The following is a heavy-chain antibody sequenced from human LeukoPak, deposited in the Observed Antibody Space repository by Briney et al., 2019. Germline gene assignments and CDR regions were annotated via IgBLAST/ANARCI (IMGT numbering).Heavy chain of an antibody. CDR3: ASSSGYSGSSTNWFDP. V-gene: IGHV3-74*01. CDR1: GFTFSSYW. D-gene: IGHD1-26*01. CDR2: INSDGSST. J-gene: IGHJ5*02. Sequence: GGSLRLSCAASGFTFSSYWMHWVRQAPGKGLVWVSRINSDGSSTSYADSVKGRFTISRDSAKNTLYLQMNSLRGEDTAVYYCASSSGYSGSSTNWFDPWGQGTLVTVSS.